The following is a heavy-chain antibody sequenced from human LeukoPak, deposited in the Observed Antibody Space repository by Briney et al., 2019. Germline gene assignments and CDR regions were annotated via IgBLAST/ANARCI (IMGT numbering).Heavy chain of an antibody. Sequence: SETLSLTCTVSGGSISGSSYYWSWIRQPAGKGLEWIGRIYTSGSTNYNPSLKSRVTMSVDTSKNQFSLKLSSVTAADTAVYYCARDLDIIFGVDNMWFDPWGQGTLVTVSS. D-gene: IGHD3-3*02. CDR1: GGSISGSSYY. CDR3: ARDLDIIFGVDNMWFDP. J-gene: IGHJ5*02. V-gene: IGHV4-61*02. CDR2: IYTSGST.